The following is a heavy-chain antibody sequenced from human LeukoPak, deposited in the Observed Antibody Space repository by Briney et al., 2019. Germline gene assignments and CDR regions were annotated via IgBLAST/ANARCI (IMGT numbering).Heavy chain of an antibody. V-gene: IGHV4-59*11. D-gene: IGHD6-13*01. CDR3: ARGVDRYSSSPPDWFDP. CDR2: IYYSGST. Sequence: SETLSLTCTVSGGSISSHYWSWIRQPPGKGLEWSGYIYYSGSTNYNPSLKSRVTISVDTSKNQFSLKLSSVTAADTAVYYCARGVDRYSSSPPDWFDPWGQGTQVTVSS. CDR1: GGSISSHY. J-gene: IGHJ5*02.